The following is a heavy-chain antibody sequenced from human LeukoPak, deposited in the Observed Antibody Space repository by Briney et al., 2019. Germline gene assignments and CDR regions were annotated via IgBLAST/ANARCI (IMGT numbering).Heavy chain of an antibody. CDR3: AGNIVVVPAAMLASPSSLDY. V-gene: IGHV1-69*05. CDR2: IIPIFGTA. CDR1: GGTFSSYA. D-gene: IGHD2-2*01. J-gene: IGHJ4*02. Sequence: GASVKVSCKASGGTFSSYAISWVRQAPGQGLEWMGGIIPIFGTANYAQKFQGRVTITTDESTSTAYMELSSLRSEDTAVYYCAGNIVVVPAAMLASPSSLDYWGQGTLVTVSS.